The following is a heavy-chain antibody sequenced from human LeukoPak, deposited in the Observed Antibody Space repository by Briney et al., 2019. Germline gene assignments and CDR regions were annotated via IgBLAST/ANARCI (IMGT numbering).Heavy chain of an antibody. J-gene: IGHJ6*04. CDR1: GYTFTSYY. Sequence: ASVKVSCKASGYTFTSYYMHWVRQAPGQGLEWMGGIIPIFGTADYAQKFQGRLTITADKSTSTAYMELSSLRSEDTAIYYCASATLRCSGGSCYEMDVWGKGTTVTVSS. CDR3: ASATLRCSGGSCYEMDV. CDR2: IIPIFGTA. D-gene: IGHD2-15*01. V-gene: IGHV1-69*06.